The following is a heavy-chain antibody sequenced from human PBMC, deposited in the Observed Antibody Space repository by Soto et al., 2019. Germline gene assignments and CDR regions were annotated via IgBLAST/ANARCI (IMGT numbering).Heavy chain of an antibody. CDR1: GFTFSTSA. D-gene: IGHD3-3*01. J-gene: IGHJ3*02. V-gene: IGHV3-15*01. Sequence: EMQLVESGGGLVQPGGSLRLSCATSGFTFSTSAMHWVRQVSGKGLEWIARIKSKTDGGTTDYAAPVKGRFTISRDDSKNTLYLQMNSLKTEDTAVYYCTTDSSEWLFGTRVPFDIWGQGTMVTVSS. CDR3: TTDSSEWLFGTRVPFDI. CDR2: IKSKTDGGTT.